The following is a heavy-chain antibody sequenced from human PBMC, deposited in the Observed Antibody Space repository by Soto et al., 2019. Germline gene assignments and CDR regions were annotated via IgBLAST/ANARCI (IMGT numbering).Heavy chain of an antibody. CDR2: TYYSGST. V-gene: IGHV4-59*01. Sequence: SETLSLTCTVSGVSITGYYWSWIRQPPGKGLEWIGYTYYSGSTNYNPSLKSRVTISVDTSKNQFSLKLTSVTAADTAVYFCARVLRVVASRKYDWLAPWGQGNLVTV. J-gene: IGHJ5*02. CDR3: ARVLRVVASRKYDWLAP. D-gene: IGHD2-15*01. CDR1: GVSITGYY.